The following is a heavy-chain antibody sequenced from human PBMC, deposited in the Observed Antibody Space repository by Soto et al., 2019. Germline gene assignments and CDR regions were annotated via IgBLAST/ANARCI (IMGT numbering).Heavy chain of an antibody. J-gene: IGHJ4*02. Sequence: GGSLRLSCAASGFTFSSYGMHWVRQAPGKGLEWVAVISYDGSNKYYADSVKGRFTISRDNSKNTLYLQMNSLRAEDTAVYYCAKDLGYCSGGSCYFFDYWGQGTLVTVSS. CDR2: ISYDGSNK. CDR1: GFTFSSYG. V-gene: IGHV3-30*18. CDR3: AKDLGYCSGGSCYFFDY. D-gene: IGHD2-15*01.